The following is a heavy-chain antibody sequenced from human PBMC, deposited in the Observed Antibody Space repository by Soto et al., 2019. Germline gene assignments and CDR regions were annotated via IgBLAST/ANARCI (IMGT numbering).Heavy chain of an antibody. CDR1: GFSFSSYA. J-gene: IGHJ3*01. D-gene: IGHD2-2*01. CDR2: ISGSGSHT. Sequence: QLLESGGALVQPGESLRLACVASGFSFSSYAMNWVRQAPGKGLEWVSVISGSGSHTYYAESVEGRFTISRDNSKNTLYLQLNNVRVGDAAIYYCARDRLNSAMPDDAFNVWGPGTMVTVSS. CDR3: ARDRLNSAMPDDAFNV. V-gene: IGHV3-23*01.